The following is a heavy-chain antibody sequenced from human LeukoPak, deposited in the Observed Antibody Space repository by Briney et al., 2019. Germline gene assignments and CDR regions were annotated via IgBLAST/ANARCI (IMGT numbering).Heavy chain of an antibody. J-gene: IGHJ4*02. V-gene: IGHV3-48*01. CDR1: GFTFSSYS. CDR3: ARDGWGFRGDFDY. D-gene: IGHD6-19*01. CDR2: ISSSSSTI. Sequence: GGSLRLSCAAAGFTFSSYSMNWVRQAPGKGLEWVSYISSSSSTIYYADSVKGRFTISRDNAKNSLYLQMNSLRAEDTAVYYCARDGWGFRGDFDYWGQGTLVTVSS.